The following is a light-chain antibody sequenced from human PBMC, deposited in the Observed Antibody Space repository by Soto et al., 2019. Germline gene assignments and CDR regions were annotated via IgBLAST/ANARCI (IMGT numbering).Light chain of an antibody. V-gene: IGKV1-39*01. J-gene: IGKJ3*01. CDR2: AAS. CDR3: QQTYSIPLT. CDR1: QSISTY. Sequence: DIQMTQSPSSLSASVGDRVTMTCRASQSISTYLNWYQQKPGKAPNLLIYAASSLQSGVPSRFSGCGSGTDFTLTISSLQLEDFATYYCQQTYSIPLTFGPGTIVDIK.